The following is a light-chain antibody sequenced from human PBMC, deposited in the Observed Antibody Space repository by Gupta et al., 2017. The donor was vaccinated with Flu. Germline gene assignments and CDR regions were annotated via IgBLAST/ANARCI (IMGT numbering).Light chain of an antibody. J-gene: IGKJ1*01. CDR2: LGS. V-gene: IGKV2-28*01. CDR1: QSLLHSNGYNY. CDR3: MQALQTPRT. Sequence: DSVLSQYPLSLPVPPGRPPSISCRSSQSLLHSNGYNYLDWYLQKPGQSPQLLIYLGSNRASGVPDRFSGSGSGTDFTLKISRVEAEDVGVYYCMQALQTPRTFGQGTKVEIK.